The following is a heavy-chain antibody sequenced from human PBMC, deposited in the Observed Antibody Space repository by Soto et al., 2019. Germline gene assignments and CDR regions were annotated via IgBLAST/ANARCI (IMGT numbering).Heavy chain of an antibody. CDR3: ARHVSYGYYYYYGMDV. V-gene: IGHV4-59*08. Sequence: QVQLQESGPGLVKPSETLSLTCTVSGGSISSYYWSWIRQPPGKGLEWIGYINYSGSTNYNPSLKSRVTISVDTSKNQFSLKLSSVTAADTAVYYCARHVSYGYYYYYGMDVWGQGTTVTVSS. D-gene: IGHD5-18*01. CDR2: INYSGST. J-gene: IGHJ6*02. CDR1: GGSISSYY.